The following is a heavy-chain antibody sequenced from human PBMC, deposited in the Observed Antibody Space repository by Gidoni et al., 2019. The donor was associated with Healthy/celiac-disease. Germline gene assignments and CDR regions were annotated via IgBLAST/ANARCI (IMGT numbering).Heavy chain of an antibody. D-gene: IGHD3-10*01. Sequence: GKGLEWVSYISSSSSYTNYADDVKGRFTIPRDNAKNSMYLQMNSLRAEDTAVYYCARDVRVFDYWGQGTLVTVSS. J-gene: IGHJ4*02. CDR3: ARDVRVFDY. V-gene: IGHV3-11*05. CDR2: ISSSSSYT.